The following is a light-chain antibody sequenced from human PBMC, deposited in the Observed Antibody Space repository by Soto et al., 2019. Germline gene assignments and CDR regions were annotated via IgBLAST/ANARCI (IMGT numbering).Light chain of an antibody. J-gene: IGLJ2*01. CDR1: SSDVGYYNF. CDR2: DVS. V-gene: IGLV2-11*01. CDR3: CSYAGSYSVI. Sequence: QSALTQPRSVSGSPGQSVSISCSGTSSDVGYYNFVSWYQHHPGKAPKLMIYDVSKRPSGVPDRFSASKSGNTASLTISGLQAEDEADYYCCSYAGSYSVIFGGGTQLTVL.